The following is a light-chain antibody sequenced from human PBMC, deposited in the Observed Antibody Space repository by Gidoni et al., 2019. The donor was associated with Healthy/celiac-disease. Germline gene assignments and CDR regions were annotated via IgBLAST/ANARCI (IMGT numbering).Light chain of an antibody. CDR1: KLGDKY. V-gene: IGLV3-1*01. J-gene: IGLJ1*01. CDR3: QAWDSSTASFV. Sequence: SYELTQPPSVSVSPGQTASITCSGDKLGDKYACWYQQKPGQSPVLVIYQDSKRPSGIPERFSGSTSGNTATLTISGTQAMDEADYYCQAWDSSTASFVFGTGTKVTV. CDR2: QDS.